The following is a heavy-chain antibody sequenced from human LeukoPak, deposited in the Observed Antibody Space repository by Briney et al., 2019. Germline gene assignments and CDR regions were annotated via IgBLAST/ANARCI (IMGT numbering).Heavy chain of an antibody. CDR2: INHSGST. Sequence: PSETLSLTCAVYGGSFSGYYWSWIRQPPGKGLEWIGEINHSGSTNYNPSLKSRVTISVDTSKNQFSLTLSSVTAADTAVYYCARDGGYNWNVDYWGQGTLVTVSS. V-gene: IGHV4-34*01. CDR1: GGSFSGYY. J-gene: IGHJ4*02. CDR3: ARDGGYNWNVDY. D-gene: IGHD1-20*01.